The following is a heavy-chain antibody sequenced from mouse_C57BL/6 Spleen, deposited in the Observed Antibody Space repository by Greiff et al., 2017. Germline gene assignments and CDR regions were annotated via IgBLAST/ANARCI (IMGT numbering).Heavy chain of an antibody. Sequence: VQLQESGAELVRPGTSVKVSCKASGYAFTNYLIEWVKQRPGQGLEWIGVINPGSGGTNYNEKFKGKATLTADKSSSTAYMQLSSLTSEDSAVXFCARNIHYYGSSYEGYAMDYWGQGTSVTVSS. V-gene: IGHV1-54*01. D-gene: IGHD1-1*01. J-gene: IGHJ4*01. CDR2: INPGSGGT. CDR3: ARNIHYYGSSYEGYAMDY. CDR1: GYAFTNYL.